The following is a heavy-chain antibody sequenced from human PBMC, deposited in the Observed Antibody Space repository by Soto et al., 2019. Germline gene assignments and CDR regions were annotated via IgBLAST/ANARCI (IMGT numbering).Heavy chain of an antibody. V-gene: IGHV4-30-4*01. CDR3: ARDCFFDWLPNTNWFDP. J-gene: IGHJ5*02. CDR1: GGSINNGDYY. Sequence: VQLQASGPGLVKTSPTLSLTCSVSGGSINNGDYYWSWIRQPQGKGLEWIGYINYSGSTYYNPSLMSRITMSVDTSKNQCSRNLSSVTDSDTAISYCARDCFFDWLPNTNWFDPWGQGTLVTVSS. D-gene: IGHD3-9*01. CDR2: INYSGST.